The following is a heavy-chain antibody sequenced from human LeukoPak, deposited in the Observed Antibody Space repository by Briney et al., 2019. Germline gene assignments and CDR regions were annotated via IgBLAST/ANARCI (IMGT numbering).Heavy chain of an antibody. CDR2: ISSNGGST. CDR3: VKGTGTKYYYYGMDV. Sequence: GGSLRLSCSASGFTFSSYAMHWVRQAPGKGLEYVSAISSNGGSTYYADSVKGRFTISRDNSKNTLYLQMSSQRAEDTAVYYCVKGTGTKYYYYGMDVWGQGTTVTVSS. D-gene: IGHD3/OR15-3a*01. V-gene: IGHV3-64D*09. CDR1: GFTFSSYA. J-gene: IGHJ6*02.